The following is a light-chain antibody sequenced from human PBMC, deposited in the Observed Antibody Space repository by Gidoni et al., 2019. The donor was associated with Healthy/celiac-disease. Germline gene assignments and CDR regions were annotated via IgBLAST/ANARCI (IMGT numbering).Light chain of an antibody. CDR2: RDS. CDR1: NIGSKN. CDR3: QVWDSSTVV. J-gene: IGLJ2*01. Sequence: SYELTQPLSVSVALGQTARLTCGGNNIGSKNVHWYHQKPGQAPVLVIYRDSNRPSGIPERFSGSNSGNTATLTISRAQAGDEADYYCQVWDSSTVVFGGGTKLTVL. V-gene: IGLV3-9*01.